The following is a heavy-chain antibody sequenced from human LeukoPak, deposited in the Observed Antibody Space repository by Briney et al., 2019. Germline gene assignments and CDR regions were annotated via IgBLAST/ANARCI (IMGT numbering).Heavy chain of an antibody. CDR1: GFIFTNYF. CDR2: ISWSSGSI. J-gene: IGHJ4*02. D-gene: IGHD3-22*01. CDR3: AKGTYYFDSSGSKHLDY. Sequence: SLRLSCAASGFIFTNYFMSWVRQAPGKGLEWVSGISWSSGSIGYADSVKGRFTISRDSAKNSLYLQMNSLRAEDTALYYCAKGTYYFDSSGSKHLDYWGQGTLVTVSS. V-gene: IGHV3-9*01.